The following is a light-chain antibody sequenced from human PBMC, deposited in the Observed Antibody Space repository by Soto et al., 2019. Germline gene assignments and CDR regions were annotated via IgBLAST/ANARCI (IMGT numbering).Light chain of an antibody. CDR2: EGT. CDR3: CSYASSSTYV. V-gene: IGLV2-23*01. CDR1: SSDVGSYNL. Sequence: PVLTHPVSGNRFDRGSISITRNRTSSDVGSYNLVSWYQQHPGKAPKLMIYEGTKRPSGVSDRFSGSRSGNTASLTISGLQAEDEADYYCCSYASSSTYVFGTGTKVTVL. J-gene: IGLJ1*01.